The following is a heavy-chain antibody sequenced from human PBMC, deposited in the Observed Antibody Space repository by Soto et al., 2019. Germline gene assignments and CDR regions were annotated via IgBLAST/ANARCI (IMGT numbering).Heavy chain of an antibody. Sequence: GGSLRLSCAASGFTFSSYAMHWVRQAPGKGLEWVAVISYDGSNKYYADSVKGRFTISRDNSKNTLYLQMNSLRAEDTAVYYCARDGGTAMVMRWFDPWGQGTLVTVSS. CDR3: ARDGGTAMVMRWFDP. CDR1: GFTFSSYA. J-gene: IGHJ5*02. V-gene: IGHV3-30-3*01. CDR2: ISYDGSNK. D-gene: IGHD5-18*01.